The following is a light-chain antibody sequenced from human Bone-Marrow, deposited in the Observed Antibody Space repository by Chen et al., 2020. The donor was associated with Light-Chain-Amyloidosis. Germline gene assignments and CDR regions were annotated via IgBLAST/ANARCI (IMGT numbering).Light chain of an antibody. Sequence: YVLTQPSSVSVAPGQTATIACGGNNIVSTSVHWYQQTPGQAPLLVVYDDSDRPSGIPGRLAGSNSGNTATLTISRVEAGDEADYYGQVWDRSSDRPVFGGGTKLTVL. V-gene: IGLV3-21*02. CDR2: DDS. CDR1: NIVSTS. J-gene: IGLJ3*02. CDR3: QVWDRSSDRPV.